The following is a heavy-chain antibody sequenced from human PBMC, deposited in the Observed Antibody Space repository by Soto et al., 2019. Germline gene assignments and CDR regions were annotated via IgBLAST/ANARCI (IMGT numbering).Heavy chain of an antibody. D-gene: IGHD3-3*01. V-gene: IGHV1-69*02. CDR2: IIPILGIA. J-gene: IGHJ5*02. CDR3: ARAFKQASDYDFWSGYFNWFDP. Sequence: ASVKVSCKASGGTFSSYTISWVRQAPGQGLEWMGRIIPILGIANYAQKFQGRVTITADKSTSTAYIELSSLRSEDTAVYYCARAFKQASDYDFWSGYFNWFDPWGQGTLVTVSS. CDR1: GGTFSSYT.